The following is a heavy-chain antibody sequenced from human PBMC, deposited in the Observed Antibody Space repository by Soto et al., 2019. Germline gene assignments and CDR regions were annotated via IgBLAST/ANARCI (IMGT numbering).Heavy chain of an antibody. CDR3: GRSIWGSYFDY. J-gene: IGHJ4*02. CDR1: GGSISSYY. Sequence: SETLSLTCTVSGGSISSYYWSWIRQPPGKGLEWIGYIYYSGSTNYNPSLKSRVTISVDTSKNQFSLKLSSVTAADTAVYYCGRSIWGSYFDYWGQGTLVTVSS. D-gene: IGHD3-16*01. V-gene: IGHV4-59*08. CDR2: IYYSGST.